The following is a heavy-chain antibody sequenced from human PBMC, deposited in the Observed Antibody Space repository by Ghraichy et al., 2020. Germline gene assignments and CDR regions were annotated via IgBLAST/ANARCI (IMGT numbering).Heavy chain of an antibody. CDR2: IRKKADGGTP. D-gene: IGHD1-1*01. CDR3: TRDPPGTTDH. Sequence: SLRLSCTASGFTFGDYTMSWVRQALGQGLEWVGFIRKKADGGTPEYAASVKGRFTISRDDSKNIAYLQMNSLKTEDTAVYYCTRDPPGTTDHWGQGTLVTVSS. V-gene: IGHV3-49*04. J-gene: IGHJ4*02. CDR1: GFTFGDYT.